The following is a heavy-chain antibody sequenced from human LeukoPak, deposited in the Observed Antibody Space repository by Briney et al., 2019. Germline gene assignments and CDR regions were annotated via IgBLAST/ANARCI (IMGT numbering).Heavy chain of an antibody. CDR3: AKDGGEYYDILTGYYPRLYYMDV. Sequence: GGSLRLSCAASGFTFSTFAMIWVRQPPGKGLEWVSAISGSGGSTYYADSVKGRFTISRDNSENTLYLQMNSLRAEDTAVYYCAKDGGEYYDILTGYYPRLYYMDVWGKGTTVTISS. CDR1: GFTFSTFA. CDR2: ISGSGGST. J-gene: IGHJ6*03. D-gene: IGHD3-9*01. V-gene: IGHV3-23*01.